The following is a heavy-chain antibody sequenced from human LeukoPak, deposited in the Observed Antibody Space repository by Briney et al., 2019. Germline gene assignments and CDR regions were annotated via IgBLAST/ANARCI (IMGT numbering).Heavy chain of an antibody. V-gene: IGHV4-61*01. D-gene: IGHD3-16*01. CDR2: IHNSGST. CDR1: DGSIRSSSYY. CDR3: ARGIRGAADY. J-gene: IGHJ4*02. Sequence: SETLSLTCTVSDGSIRSSSYYWSWIRQPPGKGLEWIGFIHNSGSTNYNPSLKSQLAMSLDTSKNQFSLNLNSVTAADTAVYYCARGIRGAADYWGQGTLVTVSS.